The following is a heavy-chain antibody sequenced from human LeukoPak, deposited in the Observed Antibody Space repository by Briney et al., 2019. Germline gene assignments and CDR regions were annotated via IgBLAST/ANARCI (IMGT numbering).Heavy chain of an antibody. Sequence: SETLSLTCAVSGYSISSGYYWGWIRQPPGKGLEWIGSIHHSGSTYYNPSLKSRVTISVDTSKNQFSLKLSSVTAADTAVYYCARDLRGYSYGPWFDPWGQGTLVTVSS. V-gene: IGHV4-38-2*02. CDR2: IHHSGST. D-gene: IGHD5-18*01. CDR3: ARDLRGYSYGPWFDP. J-gene: IGHJ5*02. CDR1: GYSISSGYY.